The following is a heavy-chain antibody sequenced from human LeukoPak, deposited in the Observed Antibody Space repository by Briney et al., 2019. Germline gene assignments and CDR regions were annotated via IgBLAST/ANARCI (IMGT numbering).Heavy chain of an antibody. Sequence: SETLSLTCTVSGGSISSSSYYWGWIRQPPGKGLEWIGSIYYSGSTYYNPSLKSRVTISVDTSKNQFSLKLSSVAAADTAVYYCARSNYYYDSSGYPYWGQGTLVTVSS. J-gene: IGHJ4*02. D-gene: IGHD3-22*01. CDR1: GGSISSSSYY. V-gene: IGHV4-39*01. CDR3: ARSNYYYDSSGYPY. CDR2: IYYSGST.